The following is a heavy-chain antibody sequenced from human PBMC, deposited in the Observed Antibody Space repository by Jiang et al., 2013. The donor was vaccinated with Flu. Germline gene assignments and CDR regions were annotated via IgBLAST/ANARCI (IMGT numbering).Heavy chain of an antibody. V-gene: IGHV4-31*02. J-gene: IGHJ4*02. CDR3: ALGVYGDYRVAY. CDR2: T. D-gene: IGHD4-17*01. Sequence: TYYNPSLKSRVTISVDTSKNQFSLKLSSVTAADTAVYYCALGVYGDYRVAYWGQGTLVTVSS.